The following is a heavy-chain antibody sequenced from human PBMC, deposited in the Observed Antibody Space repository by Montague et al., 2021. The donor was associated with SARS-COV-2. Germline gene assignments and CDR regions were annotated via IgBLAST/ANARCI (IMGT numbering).Heavy chain of an antibody. J-gene: IGHJ4*02. CDR1: RFSFSSYA. CDR2: ISYVGSNQ. Sequence: SLRLSCAASRFSFSSYALHWVRQAPGRGLEWVAVISYVGSNQYYADSVKGRFTISRDNSKNTLYLQMSSLRAEDTAVYYCARPSDDDIMTGNGGLEYWGQGTLVTVSS. D-gene: IGHD3-9*01. V-gene: IGHV3-30*04. CDR3: ARPSDDDIMTGNGGLEY.